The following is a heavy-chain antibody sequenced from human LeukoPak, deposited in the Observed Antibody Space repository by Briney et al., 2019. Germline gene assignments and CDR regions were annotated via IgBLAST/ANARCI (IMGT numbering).Heavy chain of an antibody. J-gene: IGHJ5*02. CDR2: INPNSGST. Sequence: ASVKVSCKASGYTFTGYYMHWVRQAPGQGLEWTGWINPNSGSTNYAQKFQGRVTMTRDTSISTAYMELSRLRSDDTAVYYCARDRTGYSYVFDPWGQGTLVTVSS. CDR1: GYTFTGYY. V-gene: IGHV1-2*02. CDR3: ARDRTGYSYVFDP. D-gene: IGHD5-18*01.